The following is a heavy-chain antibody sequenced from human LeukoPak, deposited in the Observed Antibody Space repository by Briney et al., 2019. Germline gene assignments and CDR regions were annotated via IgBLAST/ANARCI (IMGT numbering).Heavy chain of an antibody. J-gene: IGHJ4*02. Sequence: PEGSLRLSCAASGFTFSSYSMNWVRQTPGKGLEWLSYISSSSGTIYSADSVKGRFTISRDNAKNSLYLQMNSLRAEDTAVYYCARRGWGGSGFDYWGQGTLVTVSS. CDR1: GFTFSSYS. CDR2: ISSSSGTI. V-gene: IGHV3-48*01. CDR3: ARRGWGGSGFDY. D-gene: IGHD3-16*01.